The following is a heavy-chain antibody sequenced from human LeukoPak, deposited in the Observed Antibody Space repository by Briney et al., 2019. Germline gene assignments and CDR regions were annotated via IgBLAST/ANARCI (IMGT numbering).Heavy chain of an antibody. CDR1: GYSFTSYW. Sequence: GESPRIPCKGSGYSFTSYWISWVRQMPGKGLEWMGRIDPSDSYTNYSPSFQGHVTISADKSISTAYLQWSSLKASDTAMYYCARRGTYDYGYYEFDFWGQGTLVTVSS. CDR2: IDPSDSYT. CDR3: ARRGTYDYGYYEFDF. V-gene: IGHV5-10-1*01. D-gene: IGHD4-17*01. J-gene: IGHJ4*02.